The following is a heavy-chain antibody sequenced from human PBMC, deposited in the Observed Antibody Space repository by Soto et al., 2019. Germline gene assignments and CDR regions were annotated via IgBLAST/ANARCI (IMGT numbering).Heavy chain of an antibody. V-gene: IGHV4-4*02. J-gene: IGHJ4*02. CDR2: IYHSGST. CDR1: GGSISSSNW. CDR3: ARVGRGNWNDGMRDYFDY. D-gene: IGHD1-20*01. Sequence: QVQLQESGPGLVKPSGTLSLTCAVSGGSISSSNWWSWVRQPPGKGLEWIGEIYHSGSTNYNPSLKSRVTISVDKSKNQFSLKLSSVTAADTAVYYCARVGRGNWNDGMRDYFDYWGQGTLVTVSS.